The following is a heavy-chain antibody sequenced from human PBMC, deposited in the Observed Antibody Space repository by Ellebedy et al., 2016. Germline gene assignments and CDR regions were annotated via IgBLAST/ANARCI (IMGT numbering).Heavy chain of an antibody. Sequence: GESLKISXAASGFTLSSYRMSWVRQAPGKGLEWVSYIGDSSSIIFYADSVQGRFTISRDNAKNSLDLQMNSLRAEDTALYYCAKSGQFDYWGQGTLVTVSS. CDR2: IGDSSSII. CDR1: GFTLSSYR. CDR3: AKSGQFDY. D-gene: IGHD3-10*01. V-gene: IGHV3-48*01. J-gene: IGHJ4*02.